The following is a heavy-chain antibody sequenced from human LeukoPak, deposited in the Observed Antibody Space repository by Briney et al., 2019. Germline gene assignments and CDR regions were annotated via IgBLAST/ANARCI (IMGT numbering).Heavy chain of an antibody. CDR3: ARGSLFSPNWFDP. D-gene: IGHD3-10*02. Sequence: GGSLRLSCAASGFTFTSDWMSWVRQAPGKGLEWVANIKPDGSEKYYVDSVKGQFTVSRDNAKNSLYLQMNSLRAEDTAVYYCARGSLFSPNWFDPWGQGTPVTVSS. CDR1: GFTFTSDW. V-gene: IGHV3-7*01. CDR2: IKPDGSEK. J-gene: IGHJ5*02.